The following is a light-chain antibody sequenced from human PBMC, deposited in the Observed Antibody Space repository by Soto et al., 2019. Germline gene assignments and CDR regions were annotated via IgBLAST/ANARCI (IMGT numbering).Light chain of an antibody. CDR1: TGAVTSGYS. J-gene: IGLJ3*02. CDR2: GTS. Sequence: QAVVTQEPSLTVSPGGTVTLTCASSTGAVTSGYSPNWFQQKPGQAPRALIHGTSNKHSRTPARFSGSLLGGKAALTLSGVQPEDEAEYYCLLYYGGVWVFGGGTKVTVL. CDR3: LLYYGGVWV. V-gene: IGLV7-43*01.